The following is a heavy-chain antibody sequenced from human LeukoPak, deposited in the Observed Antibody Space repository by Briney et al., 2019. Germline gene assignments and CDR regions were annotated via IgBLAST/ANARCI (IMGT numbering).Heavy chain of an antibody. CDR3: ARSLDAGRYYYDSSGYAYLDY. D-gene: IGHD3-22*01. CDR2: INHSGST. Sequence: PSETLSLTCAVYGGSFSGYYWNWIRQPPGKGLEWIGEINHSGSTNYNPSLKSRVTISVDTSKNQFSLKLSSVTAADTAVYYCARSLDAGRYYYDSSGYAYLDYWGQGTLVTVSS. J-gene: IGHJ4*02. CDR1: GGSFSGYY. V-gene: IGHV4-34*01.